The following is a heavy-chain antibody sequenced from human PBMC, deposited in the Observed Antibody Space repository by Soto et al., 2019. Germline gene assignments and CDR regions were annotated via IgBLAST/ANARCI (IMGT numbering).Heavy chain of an antibody. J-gene: IGHJ4*02. D-gene: IGHD6-19*01. CDR1: GFTFSSYA. V-gene: IGHV3-30-3*01. CDR2: ISYDGSNK. Sequence: GESLKISCAASGFTFSSYAMHWVRQAPGKGLEWVAVISYDGSNKYYADSVKGRFTISRDNSKNTLYLQMNSLRAEDTAVYYCARVKRILAVAGILAYCGQGTLVTVSS. CDR3: ARVKRILAVAGILAY.